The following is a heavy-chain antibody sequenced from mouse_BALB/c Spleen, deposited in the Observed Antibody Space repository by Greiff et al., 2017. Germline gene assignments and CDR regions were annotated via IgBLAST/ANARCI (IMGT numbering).Heavy chain of an antibody. CDR2: IWGDGST. Sequence: VQRVESGPGLVAPSQSLSITCTVSGFSLTGYGVNWVRQPPGKGLEWLGMIWGDGSTDYNSALKSRLSISKDNSKSQVFLKMNSLQTDDTARYYCARDDYTGPYAMDYWGQGTSVTVSS. D-gene: IGHD2-4*01. CDR3: ARDDYTGPYAMDY. J-gene: IGHJ4*01. V-gene: IGHV2-6-7*01. CDR1: GFSLTGYG.